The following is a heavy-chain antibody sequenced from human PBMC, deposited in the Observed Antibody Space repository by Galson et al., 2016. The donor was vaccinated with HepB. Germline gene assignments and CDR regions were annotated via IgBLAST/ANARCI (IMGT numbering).Heavy chain of an antibody. Sequence: SLRLSCAASGFTFNDYGVHWVRQAPGKGLEWVAVIWGDGSNRYYGDSVRGRFTISRDNARKTLYLQMDRLRPEDTAVYFCARDGVPNYDFWTGFYYFDHWGQGNLVTVSS. CDR2: IWGDGSNR. J-gene: IGHJ4*02. V-gene: IGHV3-33*01. CDR3: ARDGVPNYDFWTGFYYFDH. CDR1: GFTFNDYG. D-gene: IGHD3-3*01.